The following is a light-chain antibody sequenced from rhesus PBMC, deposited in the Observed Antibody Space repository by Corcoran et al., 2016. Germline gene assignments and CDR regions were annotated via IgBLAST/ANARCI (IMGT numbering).Light chain of an antibody. Sequence: QAALTQPRSVSGSPGQSVTISCTGTSSDIGGYNFVSWYQKHPGTAPKLLIYEVTKRPSGVSDRFSASKSGNTASLTISGLQATDEADYHCCSYTGSFTFYMFGTGTRLTVL. V-gene: IGLV2-32*01. CDR1: SSDIGGYNF. CDR2: EVT. CDR3: CSYTGSFTFYM. J-gene: IGLJ1*01.